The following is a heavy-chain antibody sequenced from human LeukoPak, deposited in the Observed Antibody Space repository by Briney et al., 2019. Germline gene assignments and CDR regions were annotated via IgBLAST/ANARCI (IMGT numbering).Heavy chain of an antibody. J-gene: IGHJ6*03. CDR3: AKDLDYYMDV. CDR1: GFTFSSYS. V-gene: IGHV3-48*01. CDR2: ISSSSSTI. Sequence: PGGSLRLSCAASGFTFSSYSMNWVRQAPGKGLEWVSYISSSSSTIYYADSVKARFTISRDNAKNSLYLQMNSLRAEDTAVYYCAKDLDYYMDVWGKGTTVTVSS.